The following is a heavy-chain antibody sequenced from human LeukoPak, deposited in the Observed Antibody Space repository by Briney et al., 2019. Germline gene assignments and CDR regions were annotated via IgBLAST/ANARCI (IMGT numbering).Heavy chain of an antibody. D-gene: IGHD1-1*01. CDR3: ARTTTSFDD. CDR1: GGSISSYY. V-gene: IGHV4-59*01. CDR2: WYYNGDT. Sequence: KASETLSLTCTVSGGSISSYYWSWIRQPPGKGLEWIGYWYYNGDTNYNPSLKSRVIVSADTSKNQISLKLSSVTTADTAVYYCARTTTSFDDWGQGTLVTVSS. J-gene: IGHJ4*02.